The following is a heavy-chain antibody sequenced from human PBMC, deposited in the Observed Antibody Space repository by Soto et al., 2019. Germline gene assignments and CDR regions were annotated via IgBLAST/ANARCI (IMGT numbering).Heavy chain of an antibody. J-gene: IGHJ4*02. D-gene: IGHD3-10*01. CDR2: IWYDETLK. Sequence: PGGSLRLSCIACGFTFSSYGMHWVRQAPGKGLEWVAAIWYDETLKYYVDSVKGRFTVSRDNSKNTLYLQMNSLRVEDTGVYYRARDFNAGSSDPGDYWGQGTLVTVSS. CDR3: ARDFNAGSSDPGDY. CDR1: GFTFSSYG. V-gene: IGHV3-33*01.